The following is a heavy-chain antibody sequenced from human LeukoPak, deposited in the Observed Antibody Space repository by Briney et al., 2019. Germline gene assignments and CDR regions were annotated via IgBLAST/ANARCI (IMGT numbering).Heavy chain of an antibody. V-gene: IGHV3-11*04. CDR2: ISSSGSTI. D-gene: IGHD3-3*01. CDR1: GFTFSDYY. J-gene: IGHJ5*02. Sequence: PGGSLRLSCAASGFTFSDYYMSWIRQAPGKGLEWVSYISSSGSTIYYADSVKGRFTISRDNAKNSLYLQMNSLRAEDTAVYYCARDGRYDFWPSAWFDLWGQGTLVTVSS. CDR3: ARDGRYDFWPSAWFDL.